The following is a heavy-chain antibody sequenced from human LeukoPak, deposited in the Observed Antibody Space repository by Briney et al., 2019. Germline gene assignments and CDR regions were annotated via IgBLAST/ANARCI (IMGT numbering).Heavy chain of an antibody. V-gene: IGHV3-23*01. Sequence: GGSLRLSCAASGFTFSSYAMSWVRQAPGKGLEWVSAISDSGGSTYYADSVKGRFTISRDNSKNTLHLQMNSLRAEDTAVYYCAKKVHSSNWYGWFDPWGQGTPVTVSS. D-gene: IGHD6-13*01. CDR1: GFTFSSYA. CDR3: AKKVHSSNWYGWFDP. CDR2: ISDSGGST. J-gene: IGHJ5*02.